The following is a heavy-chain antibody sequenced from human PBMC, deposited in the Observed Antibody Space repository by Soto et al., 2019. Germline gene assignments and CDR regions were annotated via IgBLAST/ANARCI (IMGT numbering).Heavy chain of an antibody. D-gene: IGHD5-18*01. CDR3: ARGLNGYLHYFDY. J-gene: IGHJ4*02. Sequence: ASVKVSCKASGYTFTSYAMHWVRQAPGQRLEWMGWINAGNGNTRYSQKFQGRVTITRDTSASTAYMELSSLRSEDTAVYYCARGLNGYLHYFDYWGQGTLVTVSS. CDR1: GYTFTSYA. CDR2: INAGNGNT. V-gene: IGHV1-3*01.